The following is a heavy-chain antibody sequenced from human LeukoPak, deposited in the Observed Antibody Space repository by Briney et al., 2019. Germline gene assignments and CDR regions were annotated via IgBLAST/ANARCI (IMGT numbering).Heavy chain of an antibody. CDR1: GFTFSSYA. Sequence: GGSLRLSCAASGFTFSSYAMHWVRHAPGKGLEWVAVISYDGSNKYYADSVKGRFTISRDNSKNTVYLQMSSLRPEDTGIYYCANQHYWGQGTPVTVSS. V-gene: IGHV3-30-3*01. CDR3: ANQHY. CDR2: ISYDGSNK. J-gene: IGHJ4*02. D-gene: IGHD2-2*01.